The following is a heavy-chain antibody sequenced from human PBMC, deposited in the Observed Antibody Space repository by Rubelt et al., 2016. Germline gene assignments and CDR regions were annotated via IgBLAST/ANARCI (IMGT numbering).Heavy chain of an antibody. V-gene: IGHV1-18*01. Sequence: QVQLVQSGAEVKKPGASVKVSCKASGYTFTSYGISWVRQAPGHGLEWMGWISAYNGNTNYSRKLQGKVTMTTNTSTSTAYMEQRSLGSDDTAVYYCARDTRYSSSSSFDYWGQGTLVTVSS. CDR3: ARDTRYSSSSSFDY. CDR1: GYTFTSYG. CDR2: ISAYNGNT. D-gene: IGHD6-13*01. J-gene: IGHJ4*02.